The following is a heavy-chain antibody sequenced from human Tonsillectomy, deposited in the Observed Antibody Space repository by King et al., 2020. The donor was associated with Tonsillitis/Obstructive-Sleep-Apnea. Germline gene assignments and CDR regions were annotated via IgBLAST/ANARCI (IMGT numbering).Heavy chain of an antibody. J-gene: IGHJ1*01. D-gene: IGHD2-8*01. CDR1: GFTVNSNY. V-gene: IGHV3-66*01. Sequence: VQLVESGGGLVQPGGSLRLSCAPSGFTVNSNYMTCVRQAPGKGLEWVSVIFRDGSTYYPESVKGRFPIPRDKPQNTLYLQMASLSAADTAVYYCARVHCTNGVCLPHGRGFWRRGPLLTVAS. CDR3: ARVHCTNGVCLPHGRGF. CDR2: IFRDGST.